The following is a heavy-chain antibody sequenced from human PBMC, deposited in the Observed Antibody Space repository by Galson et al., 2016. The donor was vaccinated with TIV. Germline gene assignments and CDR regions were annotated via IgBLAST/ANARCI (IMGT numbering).Heavy chain of an antibody. V-gene: IGHV2-70*17. J-gene: IGHJ4*02. CDR2: IDWDDDK. Sequence: PALVTPTQTLTLTCTFSGFSLSTYGMSVGWIRQPPGKALEWLARIDWDDDKFYNSSLQTRLTISKDISRNQVVLTMTTMDPVDTATYYCTRAPISIFGLATSYYFDYWGQGTLVTVSS. D-gene: IGHD3-3*01. CDR3: TRAPISIFGLATSYYFDY. CDR1: GFSLSTYGMS.